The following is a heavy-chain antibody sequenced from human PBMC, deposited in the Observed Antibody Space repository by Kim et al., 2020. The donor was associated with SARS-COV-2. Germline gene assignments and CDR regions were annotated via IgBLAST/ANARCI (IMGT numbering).Heavy chain of an antibody. CDR2: IYYSGNS. V-gene: IGHV4-39*01. D-gene: IGHD1-1*01. J-gene: IGHJ6*02. Sequence: SETLSLTCTVSLGSIISTSYYWVWIRQPPGKGLEWIGHIYYSGNSDYNPSLQSRVTISVDTSKKQFSLQLTSVTDADAGVYYCARHRTGETGTWYDDQHLYALDAWGPGTTVTVSS. CDR1: LGSIISTSYY. CDR3: ARHRTGETGTWYDDQHLYALDA.